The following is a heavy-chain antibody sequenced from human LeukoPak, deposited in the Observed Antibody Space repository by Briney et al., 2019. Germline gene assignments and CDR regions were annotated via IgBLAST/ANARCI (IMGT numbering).Heavy chain of an antibody. J-gene: IGHJ4*02. V-gene: IGHV4-4*07. CDR1: GGSISSYY. CDR3: ARDRGSSSWQPLDY. CDR2: IYTSGST. Sequence: SETLSLTCTVSGGSISSYYWSWIRQPAGKGLEWIGRIYTSGSTNYNPSLKSRVTMPVDTSKNQFSLKLRSVTAADTAVYYCARDRGSSSWQPLDYWGQGTLVTVSS. D-gene: IGHD6-13*01.